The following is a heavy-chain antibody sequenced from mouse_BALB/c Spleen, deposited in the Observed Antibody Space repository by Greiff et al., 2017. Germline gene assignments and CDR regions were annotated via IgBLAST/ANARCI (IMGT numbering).Heavy chain of an antibody. V-gene: IGHV5-17*02. CDR2: ISSGSSTI. D-gene: IGHD1-1*01. CDR1: GFTFSSFG. CDR3: ARPLLRSFAY. Sequence: EVKLMESGGGLVQPGGSRKLSCAASGFTFSSFGMHWVRQAPEKGLEWVAYISSGSSTIYYADTVKGRFTISRDNPKNTLFLQMTSLRSEDTAMYYCARPLLRSFAYWGQGTLVTVSA. J-gene: IGHJ3*01.